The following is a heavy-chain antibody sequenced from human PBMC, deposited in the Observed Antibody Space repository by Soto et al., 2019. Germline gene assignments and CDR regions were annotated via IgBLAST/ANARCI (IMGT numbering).Heavy chain of an antibody. CDR2: ISSNGGST. Sequence: GGSLRLSCAASGFTFSSYAMHWVRQAPGKGLEYVSAISSNGGSTYYANSVKGRFTISRDNAKNTLYLQMGSLRVDDMAVYYCARGEITIFGVVISPYMDVWGKGTTVTVSS. V-gene: IGHV3-64*01. J-gene: IGHJ6*03. CDR3: ARGEITIFGVVISPYMDV. CDR1: GFTFSSYA. D-gene: IGHD3-3*01.